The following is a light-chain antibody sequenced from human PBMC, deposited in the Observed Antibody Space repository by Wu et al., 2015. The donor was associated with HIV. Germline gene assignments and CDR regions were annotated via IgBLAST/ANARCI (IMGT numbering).Light chain of an antibody. Sequence: DVQLTQSPPFLAASVGDTVTITCRASQSISGYLAWYQQKPGKAPNLLIYAASTVQTGVPSRFSGGGYGTEFTLTIISLQPEDVATYYCQQLNSDLITFGGGTKVEIK. CDR1: QSISGY. CDR2: AAS. J-gene: IGKJ4*01. CDR3: QQLNSDLIT. V-gene: IGKV1-9*01.